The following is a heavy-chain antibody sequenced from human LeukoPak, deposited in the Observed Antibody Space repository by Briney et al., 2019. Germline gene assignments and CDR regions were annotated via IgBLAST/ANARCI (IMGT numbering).Heavy chain of an antibody. J-gene: IGHJ4*02. CDR1: GFTFNIYA. D-gene: IGHD3-16*01. Sequence: GGSLRLSCATSGFTFNIYAMNWVRKAPGKGLEWVSIISGNGINTYYADSVKGRYTISRDDSKNTLYLQMNSLGVDDTAIYYCARGVSDWGQGTLVTVAS. CDR3: ARGVSD. V-gene: IGHV3-23*01. CDR2: ISGNGINT.